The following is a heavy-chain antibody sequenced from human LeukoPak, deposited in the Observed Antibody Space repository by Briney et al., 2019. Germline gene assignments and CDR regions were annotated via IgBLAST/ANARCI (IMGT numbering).Heavy chain of an antibody. J-gene: IGHJ4*02. CDR2: ITVYNGNT. V-gene: IGHV1-18*04. CDR3: ARGRTTVAGDCDY. Sequence: ASVTVSFKASGYAFTSSAISWVRQAPGQGLEGMGWITVYNGNTNYAQKLQGRVTMTTDTSTRTAYMELRSLRSDDTAVYYCARGRTTVAGDCDYWGQGTLVTVSS. CDR1: GYAFTSSA. D-gene: IGHD6-19*01.